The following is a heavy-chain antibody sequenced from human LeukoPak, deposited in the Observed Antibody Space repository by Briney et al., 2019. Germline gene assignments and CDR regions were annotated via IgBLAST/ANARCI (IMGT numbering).Heavy chain of an antibody. J-gene: IGHJ5*02. Sequence: PSQTLSLTCTVSGGSISSGSYYWSWIRQPAGKGLEWIGRIYTSGSTNYNPSLKSRVTISVDTSKNQFSLKLSSVTAADTAVYFCARSFGPYYGSGSYYNYFDPWGQGTLVTVSS. D-gene: IGHD3-10*01. CDR2: IYTSGST. CDR3: ARSFGPYYGSGSYYNYFDP. CDR1: GGSISSGSYY. V-gene: IGHV4-61*02.